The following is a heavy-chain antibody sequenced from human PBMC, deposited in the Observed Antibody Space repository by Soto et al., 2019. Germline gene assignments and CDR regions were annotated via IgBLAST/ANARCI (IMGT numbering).Heavy chain of an antibody. CDR2: IKEDGSGK. J-gene: IGHJ4*02. CDR1: GFTFSSYW. D-gene: IGHD3-10*02. Sequence: EVQLVESGGGLVQPGGSLRLSCAASGFTFSSYWMTWVRQAPGKGLEWVANIKEDGSGKYYVDSVKGRFTISRDNTKNSLYLQLNSLRAEETATYYCVKAWYNDVWGYYFDYWGQGTLVTVSS. CDR3: VKAWYNDVWGYYFDY. V-gene: IGHV3-7*01.